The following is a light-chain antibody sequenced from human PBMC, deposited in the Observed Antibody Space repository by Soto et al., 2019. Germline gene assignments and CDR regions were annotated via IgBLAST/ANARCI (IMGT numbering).Light chain of an antibody. V-gene: IGLV2-14*01. Sequence: QSVLSQPASVSGSPGQSITISCTGTSSDIGAHTYVSWFQQLPGKVPKVIIYNVSTRPSGISDRFSGSKSGNTASLTISGLQAEDEADYYCSSYAGGFVVFGGGTKLTVL. CDR1: SSDIGAHTY. CDR3: SSYAGGFVV. J-gene: IGLJ2*01. CDR2: NVS.